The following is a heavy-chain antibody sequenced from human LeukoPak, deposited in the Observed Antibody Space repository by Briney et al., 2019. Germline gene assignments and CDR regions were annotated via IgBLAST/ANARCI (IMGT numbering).Heavy chain of an antibody. CDR3: TKDRRFYDSSGYYVGAFDI. J-gene: IGHJ3*02. Sequence: GGSLRLSCTASGFTFGDYAMSWVRQAPGKGLEWVGFIRSKAYGATTEYAASVKGRFTISRDDSKSIAYLQMNSLKTEDTAVYYCTKDRRFYDSSGYYVGAFDIWGQGTMVTVSS. D-gene: IGHD3-22*01. V-gene: IGHV3-49*04. CDR2: IRSKAYGATT. CDR1: GFTFGDYA.